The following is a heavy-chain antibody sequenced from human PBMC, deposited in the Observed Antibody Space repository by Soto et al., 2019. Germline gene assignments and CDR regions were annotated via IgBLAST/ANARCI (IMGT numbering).Heavy chain of an antibody. CDR2: IIPIFGTV. CDR3: ARGNHRWLQLWYFDL. CDR1: GGTFSSYT. V-gene: IGHV1-69*13. D-gene: IGHD5-12*01. J-gene: IGHJ2*01. Sequence: SVKVSCKASGGTFSSYTISWVRQAPGQGLEWMGGIIPIFGTVNYAQKFQGRVTITADESTSTAYMELSSLRSEDTAVYYCARGNHRWLQLWYFDLWGRGTLVTVSS.